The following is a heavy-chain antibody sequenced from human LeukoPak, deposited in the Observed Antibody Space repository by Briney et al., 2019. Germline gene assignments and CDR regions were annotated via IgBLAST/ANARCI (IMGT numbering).Heavy chain of an antibody. V-gene: IGHV3-11*01. D-gene: IGHD2-8*01. Sequence: GGSLRLSCAASGFTFSHYYMTWMRQAPGQGLEYISYISGSSSTIYYADSAKGRFAISRDNSKNSLYLQMNSLGAEDTAVYYCARRGECTSSTCYYFDNWGQGTLVTVSS. CDR3: ARRGECTSSTCYYFDN. J-gene: IGHJ4*02. CDR2: ISGSSSTI. CDR1: GFTFSHYY.